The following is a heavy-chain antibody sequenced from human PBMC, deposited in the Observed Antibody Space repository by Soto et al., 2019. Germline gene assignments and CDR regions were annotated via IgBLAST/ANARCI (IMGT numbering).Heavy chain of an antibody. V-gene: IGHV4-4*07. CDR2: IYTSGST. CDR1: GASISSYF. CDR3: AAICSSPSCCGTDF. D-gene: IGHD2-2*01. J-gene: IGHJ6*02. Sequence: SETLSLTCTVSGASISSYFWSWIRQPAGKGLEWIGRIYTSGSTDYSPSLESRVTMSVDTSKKQVSLKLTSVTAADTAVYYCAAICSSPSCCGTDFWGQGISVTLSS.